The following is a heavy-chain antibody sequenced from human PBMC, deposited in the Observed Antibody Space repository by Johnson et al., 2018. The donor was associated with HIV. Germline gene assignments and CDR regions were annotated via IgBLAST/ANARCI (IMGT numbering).Heavy chain of an antibody. J-gene: IGHJ3*02. D-gene: IGHD3-3*01. Sequence: QVQLVESGGGVVQPGRSLRLSCAASGFTFSSYAMHWVRQAPGKGLEWVAVISYDGSNKYYADSVKGRFTISRDNSKNTLYLQMNNLGVEDTAGYYCATDRYYNFWSGSGHAAFDIWGQGTMVTVSS. CDR1: GFTFSSYA. V-gene: IGHV3-30-3*01. CDR3: ATDRYYNFWSGSGHAAFDI. CDR2: ISYDGSNK.